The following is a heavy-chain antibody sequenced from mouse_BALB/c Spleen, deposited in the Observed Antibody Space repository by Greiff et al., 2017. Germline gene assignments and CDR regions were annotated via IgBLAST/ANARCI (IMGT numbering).Heavy chain of an antibody. J-gene: IGHJ3*01. CDR2: IDPENGNT. Sequence: EVQLQQSGAELVRPGALVKLSCKASGFNIKDYYMHWVKQRPEQGLEWIGWIDPENGNTIYDPKFQGKASITADTSSNTAYLQLSSLTSEDTAVYYCASYGNSPGFAYWGQGTLVTVSA. CDR3: ASYGNSPGFAY. CDR1: GFNIKDYY. V-gene: IGHV14-1*02. D-gene: IGHD2-1*01.